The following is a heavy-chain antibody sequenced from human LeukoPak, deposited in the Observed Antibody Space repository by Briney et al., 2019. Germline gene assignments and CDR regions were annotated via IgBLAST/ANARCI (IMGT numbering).Heavy chain of an antibody. J-gene: IGHJ4*02. D-gene: IGHD2-15*01. CDR1: GGSMNTHY. CDR3: ATSPEYCSGGNCYRFDH. CDR2: IYYTGIT. Sequence: SETLSLTCTVSGGSMNTHYWSWIRQPPGTGLEWIGSIYYTGITTYNLSLQSRVTVSVDMSKNQFSLRPTSVTAADTAVYYCATSPEYCSGGNCYRFDHWGQGSLVTVSS. V-gene: IGHV4-59*08.